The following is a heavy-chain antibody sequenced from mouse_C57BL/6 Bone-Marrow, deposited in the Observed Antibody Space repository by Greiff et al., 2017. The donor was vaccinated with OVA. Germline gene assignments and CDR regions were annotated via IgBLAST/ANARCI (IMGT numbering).Heavy chain of an antibody. CDR1: GFNIKDYY. V-gene: IGHV14-1*01. D-gene: IGHD1-1*01. CDR3: TTYYYGSSYGDY. J-gene: IGHJ2*01. CDR2: IDPEDGDT. Sequence: VQLQQSGAELVRPGASVKLSCTASGFNIKDYYMHWVKQRPEQGLEWIGRIDPEDGDTESAPKFPGKATMTADTSSNTAYLQRSSLTSEDTAVYYCTTYYYGSSYGDYWGQGTTLTVSS.